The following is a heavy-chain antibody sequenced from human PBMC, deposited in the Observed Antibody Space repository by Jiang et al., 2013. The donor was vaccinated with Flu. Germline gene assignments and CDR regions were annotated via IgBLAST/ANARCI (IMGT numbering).Heavy chain of an antibody. J-gene: IGHJ4*02. V-gene: IGHV5-10-1*01. CDR3: ARHAFGATAGTTFDH. Sequence: VQLVESGAELKKPGESLRISCMASGYIFTDYWITWVRQMPGKGLEWMGRIDPRSSYTSYSPSLQGHVIMSVDNSITTAYLQWSSLKAPDTAKYYCARHAFGATAGTTFDHWGQGALVTVSS. D-gene: IGHD1-7*01. CDR1: GYIFTDYW. CDR2: IDPRSSYT.